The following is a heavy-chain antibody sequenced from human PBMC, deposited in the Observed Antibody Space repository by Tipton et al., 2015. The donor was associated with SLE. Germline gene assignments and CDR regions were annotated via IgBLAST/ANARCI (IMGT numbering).Heavy chain of an antibody. CDR1: GFTFSIYA. D-gene: IGHD3-9*01. Sequence: SLRLSCAASGFTFSIYAMNWVRQTPGKGLEWVSVSYSGGPTYYADSVKGRFTVSRDDSKSTLYLQMDSLRGSDTAVYYCAKDGPRYFNYDYYFDFWGRGTLVTVSS. V-gene: IGHV3-23*03. J-gene: IGHJ2*01. CDR2: SYSGGPT. CDR3: AKDGPRYFNYDYYFDF.